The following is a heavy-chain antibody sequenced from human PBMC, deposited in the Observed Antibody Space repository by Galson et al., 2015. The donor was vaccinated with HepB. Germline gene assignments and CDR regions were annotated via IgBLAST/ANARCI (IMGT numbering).Heavy chain of an antibody. CDR3: ARVGDTVLVPAAMAFDP. CDR1: GFTFSSYS. D-gene: IGHD2-2*01. J-gene: IGHJ5*02. Sequence: SLRLSCAASGFTFSSYSMNWVRQAPGKGLEWVSFISGSGSYIYYADSVKGRFTISRDNAKDPLHLQMNSLRAEDTAVYYCARVGDTVLVPAAMAFDPWGQGTLVTVSS. CDR2: ISGSGSYI. V-gene: IGHV3-21*06.